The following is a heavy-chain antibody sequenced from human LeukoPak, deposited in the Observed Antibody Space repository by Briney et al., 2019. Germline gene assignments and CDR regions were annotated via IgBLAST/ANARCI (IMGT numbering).Heavy chain of an antibody. V-gene: IGHV3-7*03. J-gene: IGHJ4*02. CDR1: GFTFSNYW. CDR3: ARYDWGSLDY. D-gene: IGHD7-27*01. Sequence: GGSLRLSCAASGFTFSNYWMSWVRQAPGKGLEWVANIKQDGSDKYYVDSVKGRFTISRDNAKNSLYLRMNSLRTEDTALYYCARYDWGSLDYWGQGTLVTVSS. CDR2: IKQDGSDK.